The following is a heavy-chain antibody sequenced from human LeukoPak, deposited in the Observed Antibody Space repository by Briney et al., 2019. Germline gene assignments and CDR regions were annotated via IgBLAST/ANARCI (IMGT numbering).Heavy chain of an antibody. CDR2: ISHDGGNK. CDR3: AKEIYYGSGSSPDY. V-gene: IGHV3-30*18. Sequence: GGSLRLACAASGFTFSSYGMHWVRQVPGKGLEWVAVISHDGGNKYYVDSVKGRFTISRDNSKNTVYLQMNSLRPEDTAVYYCAKEIYYGSGSSPDYWGQGTLVTVSS. D-gene: IGHD3-10*01. CDR1: GFTFSSYG. J-gene: IGHJ4*02.